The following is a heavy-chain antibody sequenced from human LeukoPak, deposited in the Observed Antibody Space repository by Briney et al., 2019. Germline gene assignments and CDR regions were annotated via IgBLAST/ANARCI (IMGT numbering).Heavy chain of an antibody. CDR3: ASYSYYYDSSGYFDY. CDR2: INPSGGST. Sequence: GASVKVSCKASGYTFNNHYMYWVRQAPGQGLEWMGVINPSGGSTSYAQKFQGRVTMTRDTSTRTVYMEVNSLRSEDTAVYYCASYSYYYDSSGYFDYWGQGTLVTVSS. V-gene: IGHV1-46*02. CDR1: GYTFNNHY. D-gene: IGHD3-22*01. J-gene: IGHJ4*02.